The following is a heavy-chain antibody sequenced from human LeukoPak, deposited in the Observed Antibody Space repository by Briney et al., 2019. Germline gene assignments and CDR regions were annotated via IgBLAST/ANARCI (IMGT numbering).Heavy chain of an antibody. V-gene: IGHV4-39*01. D-gene: IGHD3-3*01. J-gene: IGHJ4*02. Sequence: PSETLSLTCTVSGGSISSSSYYWGWIRQPPGKGLEWIGSIYYSGSTYYNPSLKSRVTISVDTSKNPFSLRLSSVTAADTAVYYCARVLRFLEWSRGYYFDYWGQGTLVTVSS. CDR3: ARVLRFLEWSRGYYFDY. CDR2: IYYSGST. CDR1: GGSISSSSYY.